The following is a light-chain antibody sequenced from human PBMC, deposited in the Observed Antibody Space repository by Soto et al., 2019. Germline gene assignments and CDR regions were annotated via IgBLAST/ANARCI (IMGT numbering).Light chain of an antibody. J-gene: IGKJ4*01. V-gene: IGKV3D-11*01. CDR1: QGVSSY. CDR2: DAS. CDR3: QQRSNWHLT. Sequence: EIVLTQSPATLSLSPGERATLSCRASQGVSSYLAWYQQKPGQAPRLLIYDASNRATGIPARFSGSGPGTDFTLTISGLEPEDFAVYYCQQRSNWHLTFGGGTKV.